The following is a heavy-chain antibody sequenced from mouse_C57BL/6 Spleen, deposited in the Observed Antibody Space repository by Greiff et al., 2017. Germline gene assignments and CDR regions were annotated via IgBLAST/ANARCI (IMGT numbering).Heavy chain of an antibody. V-gene: IGHV1-26*01. Sequence: EVQLQQSGPELVKPGASVKISCKASGYTFTDYYMNWVKQSHGKSLEWIGDINPNNGGTSYNQKFKGKATLTVDKSSSTAYMELRSLTSEDSAVYYCARKPRGYFDVWGTGTTVTVSS. D-gene: IGHD3-1*01. CDR3: ARKPRGYFDV. J-gene: IGHJ1*03. CDR2: INPNNGGT. CDR1: GYTFTDYY.